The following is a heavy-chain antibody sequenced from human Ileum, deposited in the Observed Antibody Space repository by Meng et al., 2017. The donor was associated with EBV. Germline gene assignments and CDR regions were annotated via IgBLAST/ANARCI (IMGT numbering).Heavy chain of an antibody. J-gene: IGHJ4*02. V-gene: IGHV4-4*03. D-gene: IGHD3-22*01. Sequence: QVRRQEPGHGQVKPPGPLPLTCAVSGCSISSSNWWSWVRQPPGKGLEWIGEIYHSGSTNYNPSLKSRVTISVDKSKNQFSLKLSSVTAADTAVYYCARDSSSSAYSPFDYWGQGTLVTVSS. CDR1: GCSISSSNW. CDR2: IYHSGST. CDR3: ARDSSSSAYSPFDY.